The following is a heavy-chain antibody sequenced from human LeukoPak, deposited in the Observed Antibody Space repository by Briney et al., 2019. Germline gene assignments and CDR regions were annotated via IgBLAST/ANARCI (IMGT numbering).Heavy chain of an antibody. CDR1: GFPFRSYS. D-gene: IGHD6-13*01. V-gene: IGHV3-21*01. J-gene: IGHJ3*02. Sequence: GSLGLSFAAFGFPFRSYSMKWVRPAPGKGLGWVSSISSSSSYIYYADSVKGRFTISRDNAKNSLYLQMNSLRAEDTAVYYCARSQQQLVNDAFDIWGQGTMVTVSS. CDR3: ARSQQQLVNDAFDI. CDR2: ISSSSSYI.